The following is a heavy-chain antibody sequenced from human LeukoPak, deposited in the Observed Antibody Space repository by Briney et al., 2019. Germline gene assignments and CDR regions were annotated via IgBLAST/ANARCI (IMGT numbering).Heavy chain of an antibody. CDR3: AREANYYGSGSYFEGTFDY. J-gene: IGHJ4*02. CDR2: IYYTGST. CDR1: GGSISSYY. V-gene: IGHV4-59*01. D-gene: IGHD3-10*01. Sequence: SETLSLTCTVSGGSISSYYWSWIRQPPGKGLEWIGYIYYTGSTNYNPSLKSRVTISADTSKNEFSLRLTSVTAADTAVYYCAREANYYGSGSYFEGTFDYWGQGSLVTVSS.